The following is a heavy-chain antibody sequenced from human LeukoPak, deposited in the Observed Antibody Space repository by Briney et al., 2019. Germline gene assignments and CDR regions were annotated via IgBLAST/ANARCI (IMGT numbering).Heavy chain of an antibody. Sequence: GGSLRLSCVASGFTFRDYWMTWVRQAPGKGLEWVANIKEDGSQINHVDSVKGRFTISRDNAKNSLHLQMNSLRVEDTAVYYCAKHKIAWRTFDCWGQGTLVTVSS. J-gene: IGHJ4*02. CDR3: AKHKIAWRTFDC. CDR2: IKEDGSQI. V-gene: IGHV3-7*01. D-gene: IGHD1/OR15-1a*01. CDR1: GFTFRDYW.